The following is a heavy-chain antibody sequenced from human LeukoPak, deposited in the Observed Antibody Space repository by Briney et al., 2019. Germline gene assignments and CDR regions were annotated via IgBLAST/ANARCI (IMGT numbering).Heavy chain of an antibody. V-gene: IGHV1-2*06. Sequence: GASVKVSCTASGYTFTAYYTHWVRQAPGQGLEWMGRINPTSGDTNYAQKFQGRVTMTRDTSISTAYMELRRLRSDDTAVYYCARAYYYDSSAYYYDYWGQGTLVTVSS. D-gene: IGHD3-22*01. J-gene: IGHJ4*02. CDR1: GYTFTAYY. CDR3: ARAYYYDSSAYYYDY. CDR2: INPTSGDT.